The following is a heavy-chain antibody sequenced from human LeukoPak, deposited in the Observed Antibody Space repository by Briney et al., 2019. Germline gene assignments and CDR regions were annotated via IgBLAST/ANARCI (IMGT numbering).Heavy chain of an antibody. CDR2: IWYDGSNK. V-gene: IGHV3-33*01. Sequence: GGSLRLSCAASGFTFSSYGMHWVRQAPGKGLEWVAVIWYDGSNKYYADSVKGRFTISRDNSKNTLYLQMNSLRAEDTAVYYCARDQGEPWLVGAGAFDIWGQGTMVTVSS. CDR1: GFTFSSYG. J-gene: IGHJ3*02. CDR3: ARDQGEPWLVGAGAFDI. D-gene: IGHD6-19*01.